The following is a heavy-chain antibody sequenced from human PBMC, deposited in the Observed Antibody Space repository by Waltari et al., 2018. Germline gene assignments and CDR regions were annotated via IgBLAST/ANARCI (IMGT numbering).Heavy chain of an antibody. V-gene: IGHV3-48*01. CDR1: GFTFSSYS. J-gene: IGHJ3*02. CDR3: ARDSSITGTTDAFDI. CDR2: ISSSSSTI. Sequence: EVQLVESGGGLVQPGGSLRLSCAASGFTFSSYSMNWVRQAPGKGLAWVSYISSSSSTIYYADSVKGRFTISRDNAKNSLYLQMNSLRAEDTAVYYCARDSSITGTTDAFDIWGQGTMVTVSS. D-gene: IGHD1-7*01.